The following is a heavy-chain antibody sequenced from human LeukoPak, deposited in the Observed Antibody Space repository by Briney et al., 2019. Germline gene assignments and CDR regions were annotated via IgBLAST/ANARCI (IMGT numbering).Heavy chain of an antibody. V-gene: IGHV4-30-4*08. CDR2: IYYSGST. J-gene: IGHJ4*02. CDR3: ARLFGVMRDFDY. Sequence: SETLSLTCTVSGGSISSSSYYWGWIRQPPGRGLEWIGYIYYSGSTYYNPSLKSRVTISADTSENQLSLKVSSVTAADTAVYYCARLFGVMRDFDYWGQGTLVTVSS. CDR1: GGSISSSSYY. D-gene: IGHD3-3*01.